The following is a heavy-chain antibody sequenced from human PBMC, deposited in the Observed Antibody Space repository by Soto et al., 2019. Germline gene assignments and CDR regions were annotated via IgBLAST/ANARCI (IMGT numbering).Heavy chain of an antibody. CDR3: ARGKRISSWFDP. V-gene: IGHV4-34*01. Sequence: PSETLSLTCAVYGGSFSGYYWSWIRQPPGKGLEWIGEINHRGSTNYNPSLKSRVTISVDTSKNQFSLKLSSVTAADTAVYYCARGKRISSWFDPWGQGTLVTVSS. CDR2: INHRGST. J-gene: IGHJ5*02. CDR1: GGSFSGYY.